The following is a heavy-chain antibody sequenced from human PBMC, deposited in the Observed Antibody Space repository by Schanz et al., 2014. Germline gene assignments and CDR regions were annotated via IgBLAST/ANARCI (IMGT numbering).Heavy chain of an antibody. Sequence: EVQLVESGGGLVQPGRSLRLSCAASRFTFDDYAMHWVRQAPGKGLEWVSGISWNSGSIGYADSVKGRFTISRDDAKNSLYLQMNSLRAEDTALYYCAKDRQNRVNRVGYYYGMDVWGQGTTVTVSS. CDR2: ISWNSGSI. CDR3: AKDRQNRVNRVGYYYGMDV. V-gene: IGHV3-9*01. J-gene: IGHJ6*02. D-gene: IGHD3-16*01. CDR1: RFTFDDYA.